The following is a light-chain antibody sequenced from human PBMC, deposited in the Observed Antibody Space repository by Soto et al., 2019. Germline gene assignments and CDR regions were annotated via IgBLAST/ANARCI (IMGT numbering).Light chain of an antibody. CDR3: QQYGSSPLT. Sequence: EIVLTQSPDTLSLSPGERATLSCRASHSVTASYLAWYHQKPGQAPRLLIYGASSRATGIPDRFSGSGSGTDFTLNINRVQPEDLAVYYCQQYGSSPLTFGGGTKVEIK. V-gene: IGKV3-20*01. J-gene: IGKJ4*01. CDR2: GAS. CDR1: HSVTASY.